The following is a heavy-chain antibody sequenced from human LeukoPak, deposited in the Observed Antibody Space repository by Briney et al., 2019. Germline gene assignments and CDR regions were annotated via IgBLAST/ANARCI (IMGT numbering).Heavy chain of an antibody. V-gene: IGHV5-51*01. D-gene: IGHD3-22*01. Sequence: GESLKISCKGSEYSFTSYWIVWVRQMPGKGLEWMGIIYPGDSDTRYSPSFQGQVTISADKSISTAYLQWSSLKASDTAMYYCASPQNYDSSGYYVDYWGQGTLVTVSS. CDR2: IYPGDSDT. J-gene: IGHJ4*02. CDR1: EYSFTSYW. CDR3: ASPQNYDSSGYYVDY.